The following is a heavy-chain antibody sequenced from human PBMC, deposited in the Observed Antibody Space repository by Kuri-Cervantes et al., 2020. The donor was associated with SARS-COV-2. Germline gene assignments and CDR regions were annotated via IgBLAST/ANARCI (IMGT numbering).Heavy chain of an antibody. CDR3: AKDDLSSSLDY. V-gene: IGHV3-30*04. J-gene: IGHJ4*02. D-gene: IGHD6-6*01. Sequence: GESLKISCAASGFTFSSYAMHWVRQAPGKGLEWVAVILYDGSNKAYADSVKGRFTISRDNSKNTVYLQMNSLRAEDTAVYYCAKDDLSSSLDYWGQGTLVTVSS. CDR2: ILYDGSNK. CDR1: GFTFSSYA.